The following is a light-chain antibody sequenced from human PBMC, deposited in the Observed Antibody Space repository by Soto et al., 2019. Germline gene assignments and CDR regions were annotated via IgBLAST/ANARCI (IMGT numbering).Light chain of an antibody. CDR3: HQSYSNPYT. V-gene: IGKV1-39*01. J-gene: IGKJ2*01. CDR2: AAS. Sequence: DIQMTQSPSSLSASVGDRVTITCRSSQSISNYLNWYQQKPGKAPNLLIYAASSLQSGVPSRFSGSGSGTDFTLTISSLQPEDFATYYCHQSYSNPYTFGQGTNLEIK. CDR1: QSISNY.